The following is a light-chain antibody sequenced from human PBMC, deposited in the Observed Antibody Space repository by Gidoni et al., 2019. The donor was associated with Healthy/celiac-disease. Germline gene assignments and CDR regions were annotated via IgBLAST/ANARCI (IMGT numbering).Light chain of an antibody. CDR2: EVS. Sequence: QSALTQPPSPSGSPGQSVTISCTGTSSDVGGYNYVTWYQQHPGKAPKLMIYEVSKRPSGVPDRFSGSKSGNTASLTVSGLQAEDEADYYCSSYAGSNIVFGGGTKLTVL. CDR1: SSDVGGYNY. CDR3: SSYAGSNIV. J-gene: IGLJ2*01. V-gene: IGLV2-8*01.